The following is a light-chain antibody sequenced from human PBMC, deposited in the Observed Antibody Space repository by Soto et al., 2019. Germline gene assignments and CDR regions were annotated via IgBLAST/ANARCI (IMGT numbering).Light chain of an antibody. CDR3: QQYNNGPGWA. V-gene: IGKV3-15*01. CDR2: GAS. J-gene: IGKJ1*01. CDR1: QSISSN. Sequence: EIVMTQSPATLSVSPGERVTLSCRASQSISSNLAWYQQKPGQAPRLLIYGASTRATGIPARFSGSGSGTEFTLTISSLQSEDFAVYYCQQYNNGPGWAFGQGTKVEIK.